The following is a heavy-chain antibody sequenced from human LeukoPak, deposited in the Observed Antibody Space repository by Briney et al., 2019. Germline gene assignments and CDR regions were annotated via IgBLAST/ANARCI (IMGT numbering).Heavy chain of an antibody. CDR3: ARDPYCSSTSCHPTHAFDI. Sequence: GGSLRLSCAASGFTFSDYYMTWIRQAPGKGLEWVSYISSSGSAIFYADSVKGRFTISRDDAKNSLYLQMNSLRAEDTAVYYCARDPYCSSTSCHPTHAFDIWGQGTMVTVSS. CDR1: GFTFSDYY. J-gene: IGHJ3*02. D-gene: IGHD2-2*01. CDR2: ISSSGSAI. V-gene: IGHV3-11*04.